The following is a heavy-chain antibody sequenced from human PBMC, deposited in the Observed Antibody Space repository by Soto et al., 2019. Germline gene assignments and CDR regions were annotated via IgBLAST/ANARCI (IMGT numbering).Heavy chain of an antibody. CDR1: GYTFTSYA. D-gene: IGHD2-8*02. V-gene: IGHV1-3*01. Sequence: ASVKVSCKASGYTFTSYAIHWVRQAPGQSLDWMGWINAGNGHTKSSEKFQGRVTISRATSASTAYLELSRLTSEDTAVYFRARVVVYGIGANCYRIQSYWFDPWGHGTLVTVSS. CDR3: ARVVVYGIGANCYRIQSYWFDP. J-gene: IGHJ5*02. CDR2: INAGNGHT.